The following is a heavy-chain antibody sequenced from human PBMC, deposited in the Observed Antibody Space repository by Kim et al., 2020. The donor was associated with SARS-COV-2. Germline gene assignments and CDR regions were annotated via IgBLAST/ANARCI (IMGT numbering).Heavy chain of an antibody. Sequence: SETLSLTCTVSGGSISSSSYYWGWIRQPPGKGLEWIGSIYYSGSTYYNPSLKSRVTISVDTSKNQFSLKLSSVTAADTAVYYCAGNFLGYCSSTSCWGLAFDPWGQGTLVTVSS. V-gene: IGHV4-39*01. J-gene: IGHJ5*02. CDR3: AGNFLGYCSSTSCWGLAFDP. CDR2: IYYSGST. D-gene: IGHD2-2*01. CDR1: GGSISSSSYY.